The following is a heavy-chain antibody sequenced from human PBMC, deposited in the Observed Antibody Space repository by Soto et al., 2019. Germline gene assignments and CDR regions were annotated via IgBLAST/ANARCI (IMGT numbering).Heavy chain of an antibody. CDR1: GFTFSSYG. Sequence: GGSLRLSCAASGFTFSSYGMHWVRQAPGKGLEWVAVIWYDGSNKYYADSVKGRFTISRDNSKNTLYLQMNSLRAEDTAVYYCARGDYDYVWGSYRPFDYWGQGTLVTVSS. CDR3: ARGDYDYVWGSYRPFDY. CDR2: IWYDGSNK. J-gene: IGHJ4*02. V-gene: IGHV3-33*01. D-gene: IGHD3-16*02.